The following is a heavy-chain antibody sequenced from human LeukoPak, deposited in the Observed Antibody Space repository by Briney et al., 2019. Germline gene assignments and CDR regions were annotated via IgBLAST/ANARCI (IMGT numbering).Heavy chain of an antibody. CDR2: FDPEDGET. D-gene: IGHD3-10*01. CDR1: GYTLTELS. J-gene: IGHJ3*02. V-gene: IGHV1-24*01. Sequence: ASVKVSCKVSGYTLTELSMHWVRQAPGKGLEWMGGFDPEDGETIYAQKFQGRVTMTEDTSTDTAYMELSSLRSGDTAVYYCATGGYYYGSAGAFDIWGQGTMVTVSS. CDR3: ATGGYYYGSAGAFDI.